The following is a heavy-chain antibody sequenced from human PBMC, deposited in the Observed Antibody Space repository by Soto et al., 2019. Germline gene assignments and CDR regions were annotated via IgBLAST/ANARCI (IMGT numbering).Heavy chain of an antibody. CDR2: LSSSGSYI. J-gene: IGHJ6*02. CDR3: ARVGCSGGSCSTRGNYYYGMDV. CDR1: GFTFRSYS. V-gene: IGHV3-21*01. Sequence: TGGSLRLSCAASGFTFRSYSMIWVPPAPGEGVEGVSSLSSSGSYINYADSVKGRFTISRDNARNSLYLQMNSLRAEDTAVYYCARVGCSGGSCSTRGNYYYGMDVWGQGTTVTVSS. D-gene: IGHD2-15*01.